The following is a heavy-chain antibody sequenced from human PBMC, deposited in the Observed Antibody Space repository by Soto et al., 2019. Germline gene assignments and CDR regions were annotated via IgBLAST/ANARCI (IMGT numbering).Heavy chain of an antibody. CDR1: GFTVSSNY. CDR3: ARDRVESGYPEYFQH. CDR2: LYSGGST. V-gene: IGHV3-53*01. J-gene: IGHJ1*01. D-gene: IGHD3-22*01. Sequence: EVQLVESGGGLIQPGGSLRLSCAASGFTVSSNYMRWVRQAPGKGLEWASVLYSGGSTYYAGSVKGRFTISRDNSKNTLYLQMNSLRAEDTAVYYCARDRVESGYPEYFQHLGQGPLVTFAS.